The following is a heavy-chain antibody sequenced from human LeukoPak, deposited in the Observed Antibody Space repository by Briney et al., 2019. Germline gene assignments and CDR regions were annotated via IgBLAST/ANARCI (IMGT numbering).Heavy chain of an antibody. CDR2: ISGDGSIT. Sequence: GGSLRLSCVASGFTLSFYWMHWVRQDPAKGLVWVSRISGDGSITIYADSVKGRFTISRDNAKNTLYLQMSSLRAEDTTVYYCARDLVSSSWQVGYWGQGTLVTVSS. V-gene: IGHV3-74*01. J-gene: IGHJ4*02. CDR3: ARDLVSSSWQVGY. D-gene: IGHD6-13*01. CDR1: GFTLSFYW.